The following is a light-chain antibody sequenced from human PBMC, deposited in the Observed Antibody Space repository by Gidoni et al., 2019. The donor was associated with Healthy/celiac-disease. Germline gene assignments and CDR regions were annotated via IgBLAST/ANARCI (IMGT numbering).Light chain of an antibody. Sequence: QSALAQPASVSGSPGPSITISCTGTSSDVGSYNLVSWYQQHTGKAPKIMSYEVSKRPSGVSNRFSGSKSGNTASLTISGLQAEDEADYYFCSYAGSSTWVFGGGTKLTVL. CDR1: SSDVGSYNL. J-gene: IGLJ3*02. CDR3: CSYAGSSTWV. V-gene: IGLV2-23*02. CDR2: EVS.